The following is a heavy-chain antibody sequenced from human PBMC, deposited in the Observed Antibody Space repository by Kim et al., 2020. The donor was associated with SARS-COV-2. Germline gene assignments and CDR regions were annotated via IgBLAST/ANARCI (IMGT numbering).Heavy chain of an antibody. CDR3: ALISPGYSLDY. CDR1: GFTFSDYY. Sequence: GGSLRLSCAASGFTFSDYYMSWIRQAPGKGLEWVSYISSSSSYTNYADSVKGRFTISRDNAKNSLYLQMNSLRAEDTAVYYCALISPGYSLDYWGQGTLVTVSS. D-gene: IGHD6-13*01. V-gene: IGHV3-11*03. J-gene: IGHJ4*02. CDR2: ISSSSSYT.